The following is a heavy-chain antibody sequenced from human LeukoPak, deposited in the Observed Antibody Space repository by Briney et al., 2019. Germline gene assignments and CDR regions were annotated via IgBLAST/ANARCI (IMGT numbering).Heavy chain of an antibody. D-gene: IGHD4-17*01. CDR2: INTNTGNP. CDR1: GYTFTSYG. V-gene: IGHV7-4-1*02. J-gene: IGHJ4*02. Sequence: ASVTVSCKASGYTFTSYGISWVRQAPGQGLEWMGWINTNTGNPTYAQGFTGRFVFSLDTSVSTAYLQISSLKAEDTAVYYCARCYGLYYFDYWGQGTLVTVSS. CDR3: ARCYGLYYFDY.